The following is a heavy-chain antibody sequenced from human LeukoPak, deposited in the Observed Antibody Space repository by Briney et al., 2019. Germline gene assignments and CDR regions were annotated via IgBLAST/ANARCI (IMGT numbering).Heavy chain of an antibody. D-gene: IGHD3-3*01. V-gene: IGHV4-34*01. CDR1: ASTFISYW. CDR2: INHSGST. Sequence: LSCAPSASTFISYWMSWVCQAPGKGLEWIGEINHSGSTNYNPSLKSRVTISVDTSKNQFSLKLSSVTAADTAVYYCARERRPTYYDFWSGYYIWGQGTLVTVSS. CDR3: ARERRPTYYDFWSGYYI. J-gene: IGHJ4*02.